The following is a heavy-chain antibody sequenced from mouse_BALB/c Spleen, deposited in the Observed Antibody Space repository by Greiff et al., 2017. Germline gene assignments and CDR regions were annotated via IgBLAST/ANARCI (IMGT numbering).Heavy chain of an antibody. J-gene: IGHJ3*01. Sequence: DVMLVESGGGLVKPGGSLKLSCAASGFTFSDYYMYWVRQTPEKRLEWVATISDGGSYTYYPDSVKGRFTISRDNAKNNLYLQMSSLKSEDTAMYYCASIYSLAYWGQGTLVTVSA. V-gene: IGHV5-4*02. D-gene: IGHD2-1*01. CDR1: GFTFSDYY. CDR2: ISDGGSYT. CDR3: ASIYSLAY.